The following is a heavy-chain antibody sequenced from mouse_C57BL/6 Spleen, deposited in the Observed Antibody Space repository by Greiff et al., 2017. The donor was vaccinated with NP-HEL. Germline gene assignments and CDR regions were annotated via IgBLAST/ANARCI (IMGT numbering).Heavy chain of an antibody. J-gene: IGHJ4*01. V-gene: IGHV1-55*01. D-gene: IGHD2-2*01. CDR2: IYPGSGST. CDR3: ARGGTTMVTTYAMDY. Sequence: QQPGAELVKPGASVKMSCKASGYTFTSYWITWVKQRPGQGLEWIGDIYPGSGSTNYNEKFKSKATLTVDTSSSTAYMQLSSLTSEDSAVYYCARGGTTMVTTYAMDYWGQGTSVTVSS. CDR1: GYTFTSYW.